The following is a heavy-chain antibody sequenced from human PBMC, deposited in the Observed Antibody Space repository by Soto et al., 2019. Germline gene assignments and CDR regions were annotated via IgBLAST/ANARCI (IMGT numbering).Heavy chain of an antibody. V-gene: IGHV2-5*02. D-gene: IGHD3-16*01. CDR3: VHLLTGGRLDS. J-gene: IGHJ4*02. CDR2: IYWDDDK. CDR1: GFSLSSSGVG. Sequence: QITLKESGPSLVKPTETLTLTCTFSGFSLSSSGVGVAWIRQPPGKPLEWLALIYWDDDKYTSPSLKSRLTITKDTSKNQVVLLMTNMDPVDTATYFCVHLLTGGRLDSRGQGTLVTVSS.